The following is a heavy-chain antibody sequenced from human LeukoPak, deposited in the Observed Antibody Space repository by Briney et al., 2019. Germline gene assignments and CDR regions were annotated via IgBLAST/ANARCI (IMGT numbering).Heavy chain of an antibody. D-gene: IGHD3-3*01. CDR1: GFTFSSYA. CDR2: ISKYSDYI. Sequence: GGSLRLSCAASGFTFSSYATSWVRQAPGKGLEWVSTISKYSDYIYYADSVKGRFTISRDNAKNSLDLQMNSLTVDDTAVYFCARDLSSGNPGGFDYWGQGTLVTVSS. V-gene: IGHV3-21*01. J-gene: IGHJ4*02. CDR3: ARDLSSGNPGGFDY.